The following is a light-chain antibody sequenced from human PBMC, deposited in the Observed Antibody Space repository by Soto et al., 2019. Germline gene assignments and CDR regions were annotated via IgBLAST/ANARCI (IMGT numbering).Light chain of an antibody. CDR3: QQFGVSPT. CDR1: QTITPTF. V-gene: IGKV3-20*01. Sequence: EIVLTQSPGTLSLSPGERATLSCRASQTITPTFLAWYQQKPGQAPRLLIYGASSRATDIPDRFSGSGYGTDFNLTISKLEPEDFAVYYCQQFGVSPTFGGGTKVDIK. J-gene: IGKJ4*01. CDR2: GAS.